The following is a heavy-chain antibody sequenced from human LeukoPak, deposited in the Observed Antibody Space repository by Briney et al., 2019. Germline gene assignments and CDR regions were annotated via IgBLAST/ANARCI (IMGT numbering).Heavy chain of an antibody. V-gene: IGHV1-3*01. CDR3: ARGPHPYDFWSGYLDY. Sequence: ASVKVSCKASGYTFTNYAMHWVRQAPGQRLEWMGWINAGNGNTKYSQKFQGRVTITRDTSASTAYMELSSLRSEDTAVYYCARGPHPYDFWSGYLDYWGQGTLVTVSS. D-gene: IGHD3-3*01. CDR2: INAGNGNT. CDR1: GYTFTNYA. J-gene: IGHJ4*02.